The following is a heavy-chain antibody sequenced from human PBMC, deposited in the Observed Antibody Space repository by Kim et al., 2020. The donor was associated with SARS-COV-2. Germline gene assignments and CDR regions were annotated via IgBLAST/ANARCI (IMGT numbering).Heavy chain of an antibody. CDR2: T. V-gene: IGHV4-4*02. D-gene: IGHD3-10*01. Sequence: TNYNPPLKSRVTISVAKSKNQFSLKLSSVTAEDTAVYYCARDSYYYGSGWGQGTLVTVSS. J-gene: IGHJ4*02. CDR3: ARDSYYYGSG.